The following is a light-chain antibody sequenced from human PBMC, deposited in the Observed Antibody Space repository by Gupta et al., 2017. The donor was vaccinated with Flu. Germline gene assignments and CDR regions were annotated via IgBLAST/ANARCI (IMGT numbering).Light chain of an antibody. J-gene: IGKJ4*01. Sequence: IKMLPYPSSVSAYVGDRITITCRASQDMSNSLAWFQQKPGKAPKSLSYASSSLPGGVPSTFSGSRSGTDFTLTITNLQPEDFATYYCQQYSDVPLTFGGGTKVEIK. CDR2: ASS. CDR3: QQYSDVPLT. V-gene: IGKV1-16*01. CDR1: QDMSNS.